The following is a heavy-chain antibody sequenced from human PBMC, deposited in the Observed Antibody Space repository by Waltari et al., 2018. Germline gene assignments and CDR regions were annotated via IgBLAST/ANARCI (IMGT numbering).Heavy chain of an antibody. J-gene: IGHJ6*02. V-gene: IGHV1-69*08. CDR3: ARDRGITGTTGLYYGMDV. D-gene: IGHD1-7*01. CDR1: GGTFSSYA. CDR2: IIPIFGTA. Sequence: QVQLVQSGAAVKKPGSSVKVSCKASGGTFSSYAIRWVRQAPGQGLEWMGRIIPIFGTANYAQKFQGRVTITADKSTSTAYMELSSLRSEDTAVYYCARDRGITGTTGLYYGMDVWGQGTTVTVSS.